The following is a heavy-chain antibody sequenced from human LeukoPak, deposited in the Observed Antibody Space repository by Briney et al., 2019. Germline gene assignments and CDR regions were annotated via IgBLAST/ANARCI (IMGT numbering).Heavy chain of an antibody. CDR1: EVTFSRHW. Sequence: GGSLRLSCVPSEVTFSRHWILWVRQAPGKGLEWVANIKQDGGEKYYVDSVKGRFTISRDNVKNSVDLQMNSLRAADTAVYYCARGFEDSGYSSSAYKYYYYIDFGDKGTTVTVSS. CDR2: IKQDGGEK. J-gene: IGHJ6*03. D-gene: IGHD6-6*01. V-gene: IGHV3-7*01. CDR3: ARGFEDSGYSSSAYKYYYYIDF.